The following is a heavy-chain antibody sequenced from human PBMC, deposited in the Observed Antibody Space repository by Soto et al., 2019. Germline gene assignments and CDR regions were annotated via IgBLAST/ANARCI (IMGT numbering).Heavy chain of an antibody. CDR1: GYSFTSYW. Sequence: GESLKISCKGSGYSFTSYWIGWVRQMPGKGLEWMGIIYPGDSDTRYSPSFQGQVTISADKSISTAYLQWSSLKASDTAMYYCARIQSSDYVSGSYRSYFDYWGQGTLVTVSS. V-gene: IGHV5-51*01. CDR3: ARIQSSDYVSGSYRSYFDY. D-gene: IGHD3-16*02. CDR2: IYPGDSDT. J-gene: IGHJ4*02.